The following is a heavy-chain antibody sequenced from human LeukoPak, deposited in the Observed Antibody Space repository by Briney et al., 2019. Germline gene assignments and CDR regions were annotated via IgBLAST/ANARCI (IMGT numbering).Heavy chain of an antibody. CDR3: AKETREIQLWSYFDY. J-gene: IGHJ4*02. CDR1: GFTFSSYA. V-gene: IGHV3-23*01. CDR2: ISGSGGST. Sequence: GGSLRLSCAASGFTFSSYAMSWVRQAPGKGLEWVSAISGSGGSTYYADSVKGRFTISRDNSKNTLYLQMNSLRAEGTAVYYCAKETREIQLWSYFDYWGQGTLVTVSS. D-gene: IGHD5-18*01.